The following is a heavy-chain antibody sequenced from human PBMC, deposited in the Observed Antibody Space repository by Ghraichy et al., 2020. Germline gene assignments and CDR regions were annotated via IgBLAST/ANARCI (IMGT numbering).Heavy chain of an antibody. Sequence: ASVKVSCKASGYTFNNYGFSWVRQAPGQGLEWMGWISAYNGNTNYAQKLQGRVTMTTDTSTSTAYMELRSLRSDDTAIYYCARWYYYDIREGLDVWGQGTTVTVSS. CDR1: GYTFNNYG. J-gene: IGHJ6*02. D-gene: IGHD3-22*01. V-gene: IGHV1-18*01. CDR3: ARWYYYDIREGLDV. CDR2: ISAYNGNT.